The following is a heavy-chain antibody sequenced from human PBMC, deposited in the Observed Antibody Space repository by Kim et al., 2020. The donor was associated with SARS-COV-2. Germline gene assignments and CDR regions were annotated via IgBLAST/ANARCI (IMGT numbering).Heavy chain of an antibody. CDR3: ARDNGSVDYYDSSGPYGMDV. J-gene: IGHJ6*02. CDR1: GFTFSSYD. D-gene: IGHD3-22*01. V-gene: IGHV3-13*04. Sequence: GGSLRLSCAASGFTFSSYDMHWVRQATGKGLEWVSAIGTAGDTYYPGSVKGRFTISRENAKNSLYLQMNSLRAGDTAVYYCARDNGSVDYYDSSGPYGMDVWGQGTTVTVSS. CDR2: IGTAGDT.